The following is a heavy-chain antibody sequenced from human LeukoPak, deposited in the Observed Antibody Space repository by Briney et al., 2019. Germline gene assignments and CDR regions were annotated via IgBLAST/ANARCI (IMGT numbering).Heavy chain of an antibody. V-gene: IGHV3-66*01. CDR2: IYTGGST. CDR3: ARTLNYQYYAMDV. CDR1: GFTVSSDY. J-gene: IGHJ6*02. Sequence: GGSLRLSCAASGFTVSSDYMTWVRQAPGQGLEWVSVIYTGGSTYYADSVKGRFTISRDDSKNTVYLQMNNLRVEDTALYYCARTLNYQYYAMDVWGQGTTVTVSS.